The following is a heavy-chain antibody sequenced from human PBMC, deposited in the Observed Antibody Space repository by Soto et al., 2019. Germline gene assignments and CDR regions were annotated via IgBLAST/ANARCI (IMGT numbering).Heavy chain of an antibody. CDR2: IYKGGSI. CDR1: GGSISNDY. CDR3: ARAYYDRSGYAVDP. Sequence: QVHLQESGPGLVKPSETLSLTCRVSGGSISNDYWTWIRQPPGKRLEWIGYIYKGGSINYNPSLKSRVTISVDTSNNQFSLKLSSVTDADTAVYYCARAYYDRSGYAVDPWGQGTPVTVSS. J-gene: IGHJ5*02. V-gene: IGHV4-4*09. D-gene: IGHD3-22*01.